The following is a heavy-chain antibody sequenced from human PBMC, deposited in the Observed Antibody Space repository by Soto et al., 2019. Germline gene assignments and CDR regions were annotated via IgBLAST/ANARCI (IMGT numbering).Heavy chain of an antibody. Sequence: PSETLSLTCTVSGGSVSSDEYYWSWIRQPPGKGLEWIGYIHYSGSTYYSPSLKSRVNISVDTSKNQFSMKLTSVTAADTAVYYCARFKHYYDSSGYSLLDPWGQGTQVTVSS. D-gene: IGHD3-22*01. V-gene: IGHV4-30-4*01. J-gene: IGHJ5*02. CDR2: IHYSGST. CDR1: GGSVSSDEYY. CDR3: ARFKHYYDSSGYSLLDP.